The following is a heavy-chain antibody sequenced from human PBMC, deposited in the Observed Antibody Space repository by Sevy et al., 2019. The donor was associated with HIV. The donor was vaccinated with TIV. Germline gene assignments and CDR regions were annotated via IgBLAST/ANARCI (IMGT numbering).Heavy chain of an antibody. V-gene: IGHV3-48*03. Sequence: GGSLRLSCAASGFTFSSYEMNWVRQAPGKGLEWVSFISYSGSTISYSDSVKGRFTISRDNAKNSLFLQMNSLRAEDTAVDYCTRDLRPSVTTGAHFDYWGQGTLVTVSS. CDR3: TRDLRPSVTTGAHFDY. J-gene: IGHJ4*02. CDR2: ISYSGSTI. D-gene: IGHD4-17*01. CDR1: GFTFSSYE.